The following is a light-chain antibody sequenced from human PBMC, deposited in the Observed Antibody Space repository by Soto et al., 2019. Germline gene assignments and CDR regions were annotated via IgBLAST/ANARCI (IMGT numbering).Light chain of an antibody. CDR2: DAS. J-gene: IGKJ2*01. CDR1: QGISSY. V-gene: IGKV1-8*01. Sequence: AIRMTQSPSSLSASTGARVTITCRASQGISSYLAWYQQKPGKAPKLLIYDASTLQSGVPSRFSGSGSGTDFTLTISCLQSEDFATYYCQQYYSYPYTFGQGTKLEIK. CDR3: QQYYSYPYT.